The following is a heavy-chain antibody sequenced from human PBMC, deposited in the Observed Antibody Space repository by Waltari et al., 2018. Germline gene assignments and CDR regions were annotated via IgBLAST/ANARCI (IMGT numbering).Heavy chain of an antibody. D-gene: IGHD3-3*01. CDR2: IHSTGIT. CDR1: GGSISGYY. CDR3: ARFFGVVYGAQTQRHYLDV. J-gene: IGHJ6*03. Sequence: QVQLQESGPGLVKPSETLSLTCTVSGGSISGYYWTWIRRPPEKGLEFIGYIHSTGITYYNPSLNSRVSISVDTSNNQFSLKLSSVTAADAAVYYCARFFGVVYGAQTQRHYLDVWGKGTTVTVSS. V-gene: IGHV4-59*01.